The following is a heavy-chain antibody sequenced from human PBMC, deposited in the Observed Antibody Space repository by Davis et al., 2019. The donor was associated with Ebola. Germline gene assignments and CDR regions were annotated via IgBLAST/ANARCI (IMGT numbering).Heavy chain of an antibody. V-gene: IGHV4-59*01. CDR2: IYNSGST. CDR1: GGSISNYY. Sequence: MPGGSLRLSCAVSGGSISNYYWSWIRQPPGKGLDWIGYIYNSGSTYYNPSLKSRVTISVDTSKNQLSLKLSSVTAADTAVYYCARLGYCSSTSCRWFDPWGQGTLVTVSS. D-gene: IGHD2-2*01. J-gene: IGHJ5*02. CDR3: ARLGYCSSTSCRWFDP.